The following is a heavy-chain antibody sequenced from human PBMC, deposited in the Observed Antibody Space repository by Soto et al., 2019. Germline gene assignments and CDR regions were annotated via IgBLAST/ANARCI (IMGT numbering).Heavy chain of an antibody. D-gene: IGHD1-26*01. CDR1: GFTFSSYG. CDR3: AREQGATTNGVFYYYYGMDV. CDR2: IWYDGSNK. J-gene: IGHJ6*02. V-gene: IGHV3-33*01. Sequence: GGSLRLSCAASGFTFSSYGMHWVRQAPGKGLEWVAVIWYDGSNKYYADSVKGRFTISRDNSKNTLYLQMNSLRAEDTAVYYCAREQGATTNGVFYYYYGMDVWGQGTTVTVSS.